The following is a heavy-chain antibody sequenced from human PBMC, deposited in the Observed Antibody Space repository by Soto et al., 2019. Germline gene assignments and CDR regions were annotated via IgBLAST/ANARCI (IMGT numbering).Heavy chain of an antibody. J-gene: IGHJ4*02. CDR1: GGSISSGNW. Sequence: QVQLQESGPGLVKPSGTLSLTCAVSGGSISSGNWWSWVRQPPGKGLEWIAEFYHSGGTNYNPSLKSRVTISVDKSKNLYSLKVDSVAAADTAVYYCARALRGGYGSGWLPGYWGQGTLVTVSS. V-gene: IGHV4-4*02. CDR3: ARALRGGYGSGWLPGY. D-gene: IGHD6-19*01. CDR2: FYHSGGT.